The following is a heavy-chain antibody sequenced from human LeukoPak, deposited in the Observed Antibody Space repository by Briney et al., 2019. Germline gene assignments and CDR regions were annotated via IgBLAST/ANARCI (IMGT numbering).Heavy chain of an antibody. CDR3: ARETAAGENFDY. CDR2: IIPIFGTA. Sequence: SVKVSFKASGGTFSSYAISWVRQAPGQGLEWMGGIIPIFGTANYAQKFQGRVTITADESTSTAYMELSSLRSEDTAVYYCARETAAGENFDYWGQGTLVTVSS. D-gene: IGHD6-13*01. CDR1: GGTFSSYA. J-gene: IGHJ4*02. V-gene: IGHV1-69*13.